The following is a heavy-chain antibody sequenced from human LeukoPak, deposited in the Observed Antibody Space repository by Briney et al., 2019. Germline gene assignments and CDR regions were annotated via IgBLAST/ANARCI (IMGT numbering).Heavy chain of an antibody. J-gene: IGHJ4*02. D-gene: IGHD2-2*01. CDR1: GFTLNSNA. CDR2: IRYDESDK. V-gene: IGHV3-30*02. CDR3: AKGKGCSSTSCYSFDY. Sequence: GGSLRLSCAVSGFTLNSNAMCWVRQAPGKGLEWVAFIRYDESDKYYPDSVKGRFTISRDTSKNTLYLQMNSLRAEDTAVYYCAKGKGCSSTSCYSFDYWGQGTLVTVSS.